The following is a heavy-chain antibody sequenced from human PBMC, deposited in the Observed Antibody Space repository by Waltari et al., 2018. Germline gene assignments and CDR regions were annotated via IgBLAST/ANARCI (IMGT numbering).Heavy chain of an antibody. V-gene: IGHV1-69*04. CDR3: ARGRDSGSYMEFLPWY. CDR2: IIPILGIA. J-gene: IGHJ4*02. CDR1: GGTFSSYA. D-gene: IGHD1-26*01. Sequence: QVQLVQSGAEVKKPGSSVKVSCKASGGTFSSYAISWVRQAPGQGLEWMGGIIPILGIANYAQKFQGRVTITADESTSTAYMELSSLRSEDTAVYYCARGRDSGSYMEFLPWYWGQGTLVTVSS.